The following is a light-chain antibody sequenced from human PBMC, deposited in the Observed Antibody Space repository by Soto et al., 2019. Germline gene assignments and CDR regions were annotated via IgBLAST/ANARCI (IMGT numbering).Light chain of an antibody. V-gene: IGKV1-39*01. J-gene: IGKJ1*01. CDR1: QSISSY. CDR2: AAS. Sequence: DIPMTQSPSSLSASVGERVTISCRASQSISSYLNWYQQKPGNAPKLLIYAASSLQSGVPSRFSGSGSGTDFTLTISSLQPEDFATYYCQQSYSTPRTFGQGTKVEIK. CDR3: QQSYSTPRT.